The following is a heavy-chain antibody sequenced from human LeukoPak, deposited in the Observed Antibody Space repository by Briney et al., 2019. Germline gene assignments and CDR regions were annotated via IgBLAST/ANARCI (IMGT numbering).Heavy chain of an antibody. V-gene: IGHV3-21*01. J-gene: IGHJ4*02. D-gene: IGHD2-2*02. CDR1: VFTFSSYS. CDR2: ISSSSSSYI. CDR3: ARVENYCSSTSCYTAFDY. Sequence: PRGSLRLSCAASVFTFSSYSMNWVRQAPGKGLEGVSSISSSSSSYIYYADSVKGRFTISRDNAKNSLYLQMNSLRDEDTAVYYCARVENYCSSTSCYTAFDYWGQGTLVTVSS.